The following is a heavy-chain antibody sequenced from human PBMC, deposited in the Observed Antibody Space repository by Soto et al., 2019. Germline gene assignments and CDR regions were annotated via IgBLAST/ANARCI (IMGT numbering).Heavy chain of an antibody. CDR2: IYHTGDT. V-gene: IGHV3-53*01. CDR3: SGHGGFYY. Sequence: PGGSLRLSCAATGFIVGTNGLSWVRQAPGKGLEWVSSIYHTGDTNYADSLKGRFTIPRDNSKTTLYLQMNSLRAEDTALYYCSGHGGFYYLGQGTPVTVSS. D-gene: IGHD4-17*01. CDR1: GFIVGTNG. J-gene: IGHJ4*02.